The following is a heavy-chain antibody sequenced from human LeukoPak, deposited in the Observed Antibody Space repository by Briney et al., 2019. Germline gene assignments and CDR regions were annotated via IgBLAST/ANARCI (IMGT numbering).Heavy chain of an antibody. D-gene: IGHD6-13*01. J-gene: IGHJ5*02. V-gene: IGHV3-23*01. CDR2: ISGSGGST. CDR3: AKDLKEGSSWYVNWFDP. Sequence: GGSLRLSCAASGFTFSSYAMSWVRQAPGKGLEWVSAISGSGGSTHYADSVKGRFTISRDNSKNTLYLQMNSLRAEDTAVYYCAKDLKEGSSWYVNWFDPWGQGTLVTVSS. CDR1: GFTFSSYA.